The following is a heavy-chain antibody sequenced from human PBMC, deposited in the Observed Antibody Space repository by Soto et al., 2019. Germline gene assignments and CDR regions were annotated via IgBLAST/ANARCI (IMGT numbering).Heavy chain of an antibody. CDR3: AGGECSGGSCYSPRPYAFDY. J-gene: IGHJ4*02. V-gene: IGHV1-69*13. CDR1: GGTFSSYA. CDR2: IIPIFGTA. D-gene: IGHD2-15*01. Sequence: GASVKVSCKASGGTFSSYAISWVRQAPGQGLEWMGGIIPIFGTANYAQKFQGRVTITADESTSTAYMELSSLRSEDTAVYYCAGGECSGGSCYSPRPYAFDYWGQGTLVTV.